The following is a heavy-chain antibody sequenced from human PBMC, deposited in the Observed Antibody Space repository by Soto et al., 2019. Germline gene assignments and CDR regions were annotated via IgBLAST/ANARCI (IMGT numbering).Heavy chain of an antibody. V-gene: IGHV3-30*18. CDR1: GFIYSSCA. CDR3: VKDRSDTWSFDN. J-gene: IGHJ4*02. CDR2: VSHDGTLY. Sequence: QVQLVESGGGVVQPGRSLRLSCSASGFIYSSCAMHWVRQVPGKGLEWLAVVSHDGTLYPYADSVRGRFTISRDNSRKMLYLQMKSLRPDDTAVYYCVKDRSDTWSFDNWGQGTLVTVSS. D-gene: IGHD2-8*02.